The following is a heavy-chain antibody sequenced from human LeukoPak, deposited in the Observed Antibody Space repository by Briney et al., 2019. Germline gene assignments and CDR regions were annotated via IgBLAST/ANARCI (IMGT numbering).Heavy chain of an antibody. CDR1: GGSFSGYY. CDR3: ARGLDP. J-gene: IGHJ5*02. CDR2: IKHSGST. Sequence: SETLCLTCAVYGGSFSGYYWSWIRQPPGKGLEWIGEIKHSGSTNYNPSLKSRVTISVDTSKTQFSLKLSSVTAADTAVYYCARGLDPWGQGTLVTVSS. V-gene: IGHV4-34*01.